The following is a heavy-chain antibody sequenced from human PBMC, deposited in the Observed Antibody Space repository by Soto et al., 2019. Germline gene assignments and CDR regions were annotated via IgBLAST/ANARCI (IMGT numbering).Heavy chain of an antibody. CDR1: GGSISSYY. Sequence: PSETLSLTCTVSGGSISSYYWSWIRQPPGKGLEWIGYIYYSGSTNYNPSLKSRVTISVDTSKNQFSLKLSSVTAADTAVYYCARDLGWLQLGGYFDYWGQGTLVTVSS. CDR3: ARDLGWLQLGGYFDY. J-gene: IGHJ4*02. CDR2: IYYSGST. V-gene: IGHV4-59*01. D-gene: IGHD5-12*01.